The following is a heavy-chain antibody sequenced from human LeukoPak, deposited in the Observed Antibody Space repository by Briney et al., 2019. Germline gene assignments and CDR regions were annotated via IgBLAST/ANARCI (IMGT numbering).Heavy chain of an antibody. J-gene: IGHJ4*02. V-gene: IGHV3-23*01. CDR3: AKEPPTSLEYSSSSLSDY. Sequence: PGGSLRLSCAASGFTFSSYAVSWVRQAPGKGLEWVSAISGSGGSTYYADSVKGRFTISRDNSKNTLYLQMNSLRAEDTAVYYCAKEPPTSLEYSSSSLSDYWGQGTLVTVSS. CDR2: ISGSGGST. CDR1: GFTFSSYA. D-gene: IGHD6-6*01.